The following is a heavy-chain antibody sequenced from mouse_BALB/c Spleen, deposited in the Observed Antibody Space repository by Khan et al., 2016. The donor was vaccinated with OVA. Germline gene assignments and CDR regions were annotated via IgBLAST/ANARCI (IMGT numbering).Heavy chain of an antibody. CDR1: GYTFTSYW. J-gene: IGHJ2*01. Sequence: QVQLKESGAELVRPGPSVKLSCKTSGYTFTSYWIHWVNQRSGQGLEWIARIYPGTDNTYYNENFKDKATLTADKSSSTVNLQLSSLTSEDSAVLFCAREEALYYFDYGGQAPLSQAPQ. V-gene: IGHV1-76*01. CDR3: AREEALYYFDY. CDR2: IYPGTDNT.